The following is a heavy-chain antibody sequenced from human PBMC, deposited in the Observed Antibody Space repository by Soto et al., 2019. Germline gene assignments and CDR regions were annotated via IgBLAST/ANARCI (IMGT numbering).Heavy chain of an antibody. J-gene: IGHJ5*02. CDR1: GSIFSGYS. D-gene: IGHD3-22*01. CDR2: ISTSGSYI. CDR3: ARYDNSGRFPPA. V-gene: IGHV3-21*01. Sequence: GGSLRLSCAASGSIFSGYSMNWVRQAPGKGLEWVSYISTSGSYIYYADSVKGRFTTSRDDAKNSLYLQMNSLRAEDTAVYYCARYDNSGRFPPAWGQGTLVTVSS.